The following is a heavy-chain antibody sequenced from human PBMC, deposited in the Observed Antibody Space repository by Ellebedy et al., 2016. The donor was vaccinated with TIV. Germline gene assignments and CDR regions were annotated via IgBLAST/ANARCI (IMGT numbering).Heavy chain of an antibody. CDR3: ATRILAVALNAFDI. CDR2: TYYSGST. J-gene: IGHJ3*02. Sequence: LRLPCTVSGGSISRGSYYWNWIRQYPGKGLEWIGYTYYSGSTYYNPSLKSRVTTSVHTSKNQVSLTLSSVTAADTAVYYCATRILAVALNAFDIWGKGTMVTVSS. CDR1: GGSISRGSYY. D-gene: IGHD6-19*01. V-gene: IGHV4-31*03.